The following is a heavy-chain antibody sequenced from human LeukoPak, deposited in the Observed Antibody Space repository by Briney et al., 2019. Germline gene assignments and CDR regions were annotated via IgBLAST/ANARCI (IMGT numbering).Heavy chain of an antibody. V-gene: IGHV1-69*13. J-gene: IGHJ6*03. D-gene: IGHD3-10*01. Sequence: SVKVSCKASGGTFSSYAISWVRQAPGQGLEWMGGIIPIFGTANYAQKFQGRVTITADESTSTAYMELSSLRSEDTAVYYCARALGNTMVRGVIRNYYYYMDVWGKGTTVTVSS. CDR1: GGTFSSYA. CDR2: IIPIFGTA. CDR3: ARALGNTMVRGVIRNYYYYMDV.